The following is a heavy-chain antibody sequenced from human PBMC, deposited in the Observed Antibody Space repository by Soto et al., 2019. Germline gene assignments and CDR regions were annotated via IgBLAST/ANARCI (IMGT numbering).Heavy chain of an antibody. J-gene: IGHJ4*02. CDR3: TTDQYDFWSGYQGDY. CDR2: IKSKTDGGTT. Sequence: GGSLRLSCAASGFTFSNAWMSWVRQAPGKGLEWVGRIKSKTDGGTTEYAAPVKGRFTISRDDSKNTLYLQMNSLKTEDTAGYYCTTDQYDFWSGYQGDYWGQGTLVTVSS. D-gene: IGHD3-3*01. CDR1: GFTFSNAW. V-gene: IGHV3-15*01.